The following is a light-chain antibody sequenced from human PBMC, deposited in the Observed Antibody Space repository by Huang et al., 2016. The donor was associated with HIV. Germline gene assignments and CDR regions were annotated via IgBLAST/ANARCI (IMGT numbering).Light chain of an antibody. CDR3: QQFGTSPWT. Sequence: EIVLTQSPGTLSLSPGERATLSCRASQSVNSNYVAWYQQKPGQAPRLLIYGTSSRATGIPDRFSGSGSGTDFTLTITRLEPEDFAVYYCQQFGTSPWTFGQGTKVDIK. J-gene: IGKJ1*01. V-gene: IGKV3-20*01. CDR1: QSVNSNY. CDR2: GTS.